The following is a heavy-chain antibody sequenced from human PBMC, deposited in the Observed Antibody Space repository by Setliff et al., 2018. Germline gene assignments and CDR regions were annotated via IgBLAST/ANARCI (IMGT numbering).Heavy chain of an antibody. CDR1: GGSISSGDYY. CDR2: IYTSGST. V-gene: IGHV4-61*02. J-gene: IGHJ3*02. Sequence: SETLSLTCTVSGGSISSGDYYWSWIRQPPEKGLEWIGRIYTSGSTNYNPSLKSRATMSVDTSKNQFSLKLSSVTAADTAVYYCARKGISALSGAFGMWGQGTMVTVSS. CDR3: ARKGISALSGAFGM. D-gene: IGHD1-26*01.